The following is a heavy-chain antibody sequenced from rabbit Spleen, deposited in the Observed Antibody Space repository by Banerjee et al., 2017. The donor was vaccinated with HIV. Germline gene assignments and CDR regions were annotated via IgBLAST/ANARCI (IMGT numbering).Heavy chain of an antibody. CDR2: MNTATAKP. CDR1: GFSFSSNW. V-gene: IGHV1S40*01. CDR3: ARAGEGGDGYLNL. J-gene: IGHJ4*01. D-gene: IGHD5-1*01. Sequence: QSLEESGGGLVKPGGTLTLTCTVSGFSFSSNWMCWVRQAPGKGLEWIACMNTATAKPVYANWAKGRFAISKPSSTTVTLQMTSLTAADTATYFCARAGEGGDGYLNLWGPGTLVTVS.